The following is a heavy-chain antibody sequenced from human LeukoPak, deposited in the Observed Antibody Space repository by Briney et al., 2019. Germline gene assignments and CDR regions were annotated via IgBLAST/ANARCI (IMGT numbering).Heavy chain of an antibody. V-gene: IGHV3-48*01. J-gene: IGHJ4*02. D-gene: IGHD5-24*01. CDR3: ARDYKYAFDN. Sequence: GGSLRLSFAASGFTFSDYSMNWVRQAPGKGLEWISYIGIDSGNTNYADSVKGRFTISGDKAQNNMYLQMNRVRVEDTAVYYCARDYKYAFDNWGQGTLVTVSS. CDR1: GFTFSDYS. CDR2: IGIDSGNT.